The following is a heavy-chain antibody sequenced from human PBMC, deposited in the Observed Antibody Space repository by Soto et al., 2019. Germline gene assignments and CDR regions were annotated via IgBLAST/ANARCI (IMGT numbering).Heavy chain of an antibody. V-gene: IGHV3-74*01. CDR2: INSDGSST. Sequence: LRLSCAASGFTFSSYWMHWVRQAPGKGAVWVSRINSDGSSTSYADSVKGRFTISRDNAKNTLYLQMNSLRAEDTAVYYCAREATVAPFDYWGQGTLVTVSS. D-gene: IGHD4-17*01. J-gene: IGHJ4*02. CDR1: GFTFSSYW. CDR3: AREATVAPFDY.